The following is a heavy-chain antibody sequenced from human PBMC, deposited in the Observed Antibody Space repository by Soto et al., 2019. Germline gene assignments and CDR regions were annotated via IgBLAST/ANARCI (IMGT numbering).Heavy chain of an antibody. Sequence: GGSLRLSCAASGFTFSSYGMHWFRQAPGKGLEWVAVISYDGSNKYYADSVKGRFTISRDNSKNTLYLQMNSLRAEDTAVYYCAKAIRSGFPLQYYDYWGQRTLVTVSS. J-gene: IGHJ4*02. CDR3: AKAIRSGFPLQYYDY. V-gene: IGHV3-30*18. D-gene: IGHD3-22*01. CDR1: GFTFSSYG. CDR2: ISYDGSNK.